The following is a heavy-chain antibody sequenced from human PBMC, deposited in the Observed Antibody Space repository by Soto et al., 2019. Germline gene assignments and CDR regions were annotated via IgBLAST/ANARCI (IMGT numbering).Heavy chain of an antibody. V-gene: IGHV1-46*03. CDR1: GYTFTSYY. Sequence: ASVKVSCKASGYTFTSYYMHWVRQAPGQGLEWMGIINPSGGSTSYAQKFQGRVTMTRDTSTSTVYMELSSLRSEDTAVYYCAASMIVVVINQPYYYGMDVWGQGTTVTVSS. D-gene: IGHD3-22*01. J-gene: IGHJ6*02. CDR2: INPSGGST. CDR3: AASMIVVVINQPYYYGMDV.